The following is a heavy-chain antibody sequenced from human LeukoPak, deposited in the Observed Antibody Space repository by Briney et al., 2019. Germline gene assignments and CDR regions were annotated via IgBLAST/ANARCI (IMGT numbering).Heavy chain of an antibody. CDR2: IYSGGSA. D-gene: IGHD1-26*01. V-gene: IGHV3-66*02. CDR3: ARGSSGSYYGFDC. CDR1: GFTVSSKY. J-gene: IGHJ4*02. Sequence: GGSLRVSXAASGFTVSSKYMSWVRQAPGKGLEWVSVIYSGGSAYYADSVKGRFTISRDNSKNTLYLQMNSLRPEDTAVYYCARGSSGSYYGFDCWGQGTLVTVSS.